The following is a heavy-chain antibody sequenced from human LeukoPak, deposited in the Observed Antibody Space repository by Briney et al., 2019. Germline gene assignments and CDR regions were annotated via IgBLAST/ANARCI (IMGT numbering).Heavy chain of an antibody. J-gene: IGHJ5*02. V-gene: IGHV7-4-1*02. CDR3: ARVYSSSWYVENWFDP. CDR1: GYTFTSYA. Sequence: ASVKVSCKASGYTFTSYAMNWVRQAPGQGLEWMGWINTNTGNPTYAQGFTGRFVFSLDTSVSTAYLQISSLKAEDTAVYYCARVYSSSWYVENWFDPWGQGTLVTVSS. D-gene: IGHD6-13*01. CDR2: INTNTGNP.